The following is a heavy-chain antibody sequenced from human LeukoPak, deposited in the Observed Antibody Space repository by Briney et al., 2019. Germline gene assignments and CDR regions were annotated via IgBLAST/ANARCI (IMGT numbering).Heavy chain of an antibody. J-gene: IGHJ4*02. CDR3: AKNGGDSYGTGHFDY. Sequence: GGSLRLSCAASGFTFSSYAMTWVRQAPGKGLEWVSAIGGRGDNTYYADSVRGRFTISRDNSKSTLYLQMNSLRAEDTAIYYCAKNGGDSYGTGHFDYWGQGTLVTVSS. CDR1: GFTFSSYA. D-gene: IGHD2-21*02. CDR2: IGGRGDNT. V-gene: IGHV3-23*01.